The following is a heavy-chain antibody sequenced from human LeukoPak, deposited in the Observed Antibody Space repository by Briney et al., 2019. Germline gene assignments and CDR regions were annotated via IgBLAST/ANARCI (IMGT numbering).Heavy chain of an antibody. CDR1: GFTFSSYS. D-gene: IGHD7-27*01. CDR2: ISSSSSTI. V-gene: IGHV3-48*01. Sequence: GGSLRLSCAASGFTFSSYSMNWVRQAPGKGLEWVSYISSSSSTIYYADSVKGRFTISRDNAKNSLYLQMNSLRAEDTAVYYCARSLGSYYYYYYMDVWGKGTTVTVSS. CDR3: ARSLGSYYYYYYMDV. J-gene: IGHJ6*03.